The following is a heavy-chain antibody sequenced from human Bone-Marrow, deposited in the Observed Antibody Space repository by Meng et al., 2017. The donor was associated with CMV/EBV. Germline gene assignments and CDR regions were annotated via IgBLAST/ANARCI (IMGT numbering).Heavy chain of an antibody. CDR3: AKDLRGWNYAILGAFDI. D-gene: IGHD1-7*01. Sequence: GESLKISCAASGFTFSSYGMHWVRQAPGKGLEWVAFIRYDGSNKYYADSVKGRFTISRDNSKNTLYLQMNSLRAEDTAVYYCAKDLRGWNYAILGAFDIWGQGTMVAASS. CDR1: GFTFSSYG. CDR2: IRYDGSNK. J-gene: IGHJ3*02. V-gene: IGHV3-30*02.